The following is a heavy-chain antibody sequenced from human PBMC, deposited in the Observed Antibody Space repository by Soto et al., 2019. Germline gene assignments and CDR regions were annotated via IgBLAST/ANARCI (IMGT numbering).Heavy chain of an antibody. CDR2: ISYDGSEK. J-gene: IGHJ4*02. CDR3: AKALGELSPESYDY. CDR1: GFKFSFFA. Sequence: QVQLVESGGGVVQPGTSLRLSCAASGFKFSFFAMHWVRQAPGEGLEWVAVISYDGSEKYYADSVKGRFSISRDNSKNTLTLQMNSLRPDDTAVYFCAKALGELSPESYDYWGQGTLITVSS. V-gene: IGHV3-30*18. D-gene: IGHD3-16*02.